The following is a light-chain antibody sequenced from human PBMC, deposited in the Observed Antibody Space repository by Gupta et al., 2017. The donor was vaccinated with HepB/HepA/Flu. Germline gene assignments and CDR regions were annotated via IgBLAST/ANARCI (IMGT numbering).Light chain of an antibody. CDR1: SSDVGGYNY. J-gene: IGLJ3*02. CDR2: EVT. Sequence: SALSQTPSASGSPRQTVPISCTGTSSDVGGYNYVSWYQQNPGKAPELMIYEVTKRPSGVPDRFSGSKSGKTVSLTVTGLQAEDEADYHCRSYAGSNNYWLFGGGTKLTVL. V-gene: IGLV2-8*01. CDR3: RSYAGSNNYWL.